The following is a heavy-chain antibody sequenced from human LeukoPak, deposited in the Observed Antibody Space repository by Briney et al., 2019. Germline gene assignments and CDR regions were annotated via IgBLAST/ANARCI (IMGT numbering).Heavy chain of an antibody. V-gene: IGHV1-69*06. CDR2: IIPIFGTA. J-gene: IGHJ4*02. Sequence: AASVKVSCKASGGTFSSYAISWVRQAPGQGLEWMGGIIPIFGTANYAHKFQGRVTITADKSTSTAYMELSSLRSEDTVVYYCASGRTDIVVVPATLRNYYFDYWGQGTLVTVSS. CDR1: GGTFSSYA. CDR3: ASGRTDIVVVPATLRNYYFDY. D-gene: IGHD2-2*01.